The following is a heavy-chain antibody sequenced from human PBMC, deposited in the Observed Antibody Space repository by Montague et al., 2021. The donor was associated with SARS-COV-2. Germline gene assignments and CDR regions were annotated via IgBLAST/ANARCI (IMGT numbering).Heavy chain of an antibody. CDR2: IHTSGNT. D-gene: IGHD3-10*01. CDR3: AREATSWFGELMGVWFDP. CDR1: GASITTYY. J-gene: IGHJ5*02. Sequence: SETLSLTCTVSGASITTYYWSWIRQSAGKGPEWIRRIHTSGNTNYNPTLRSRVTMSVDTSKNQFSLKLNSVTAADTAVYYCAREATSWFGELMGVWFDPWGQGTPVTVSS. V-gene: IGHV4-4*07.